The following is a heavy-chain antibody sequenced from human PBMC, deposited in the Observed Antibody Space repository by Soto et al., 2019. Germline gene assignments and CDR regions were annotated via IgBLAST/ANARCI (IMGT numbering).Heavy chain of an antibody. D-gene: IGHD3-3*01. Sequence: QVQLVQSGAEVKKPGASVKVSCKASGYTFTSYDINWVRQATGQGLEWMGWMNPNSGNTGYAQKFQGRVTMTRNTFKSTAYMELSSLRSEDTAVYYGARTIFGVVSKPYYYMDVWGKGTTVTVSS. CDR2: MNPNSGNT. V-gene: IGHV1-8*01. CDR3: ARTIFGVVSKPYYYMDV. CDR1: GYTFTSYD. J-gene: IGHJ6*03.